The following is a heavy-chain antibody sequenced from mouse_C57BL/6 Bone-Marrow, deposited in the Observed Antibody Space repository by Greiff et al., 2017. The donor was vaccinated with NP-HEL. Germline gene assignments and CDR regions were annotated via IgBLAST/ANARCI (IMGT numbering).Heavy chain of an antibody. D-gene: IGHD2-10*02. V-gene: IGHV1-7*01. J-gene: IGHJ4*01. Sequence: QVQLQQSGAELAKPGASVKLSCKASGYTFTSYWMHWVKQRPGQGLEWIGYINPSSGYTKYNQKFKDKATLTADKSSSTAYMQLSSLTYEDSAVYYCAREDEGYGNPFDYYAMDYWGQGTTVTVSS. CDR1: GYTFTSYW. CDR3: AREDEGYGNPFDYYAMDY. CDR2: INPSSGYT.